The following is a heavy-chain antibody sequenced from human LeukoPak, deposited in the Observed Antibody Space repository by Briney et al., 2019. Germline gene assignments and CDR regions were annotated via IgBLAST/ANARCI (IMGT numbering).Heavy chain of an antibody. Sequence: SETLSLTCAVYGGFFSGYYWSWIRQPPGKGLEWIGEINHSGSTNYNPSLKSRVTISVDTSKNQFSLKLSSVTAADTAVYYCATIVVPAAIRGRGGLSGFDPWGQGTLVTVSS. V-gene: IGHV4-34*01. CDR1: GGFFSGYY. J-gene: IGHJ5*02. D-gene: IGHD2-2*02. CDR2: INHSGST. CDR3: ATIVVPAAIRGRGGLSGFDP.